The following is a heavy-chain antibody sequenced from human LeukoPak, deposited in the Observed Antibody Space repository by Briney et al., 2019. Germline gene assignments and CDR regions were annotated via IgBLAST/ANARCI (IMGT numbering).Heavy chain of an antibody. D-gene: IGHD2-15*01. CDR3: ASASCSGSSCYSGYFDY. V-gene: IGHV3-53*01. J-gene: IGHJ4*02. CDR2: IYTGGST. CDR1: GFTFSPNY. Sequence: GGSLKLSCEASGFTFSPNYMSWVRQAPGQGLEWVSVIYTGGSTYYADSVRDRFIISRDNSKNTLYHQMNSLRAEDTAVYYCASASCSGSSCYSGYFDYWGQGTLVTVSS.